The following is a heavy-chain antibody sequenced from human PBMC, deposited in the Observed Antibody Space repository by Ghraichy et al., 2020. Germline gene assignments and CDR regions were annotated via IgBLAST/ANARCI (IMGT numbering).Heavy chain of an antibody. Sequence: SETLSLTCTVSGGSVSSGSYYWSWIRQPPGKGLEWIGYIYYSGSTNYNPSLKSRVTISVDTSKNQFSLKLSSVTAADTAVYYCARERRVTMIVDSRSRPDAFDIWGQGTMVTVSS. CDR3: ARERRVTMIVDSRSRPDAFDI. CDR2: IYYSGST. J-gene: IGHJ3*02. CDR1: GGSVSSGSYY. D-gene: IGHD3-22*01. V-gene: IGHV4-61*01.